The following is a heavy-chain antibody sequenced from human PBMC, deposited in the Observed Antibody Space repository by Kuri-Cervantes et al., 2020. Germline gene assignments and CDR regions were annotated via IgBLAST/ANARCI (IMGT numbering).Heavy chain of an antibody. CDR1: GFTFSSYA. V-gene: IGHV3-64*02. Sequence: GGSLRLSCAASGFTFSSYAMHWVRQAPGKGLEYVSAISSNGGSTYYADSVKGRFTISRDNSKNTLYLQMGSLRAEDMAVYYCAREGFHYDFWGGYTPTYMDVWGKGTTVTVSS. D-gene: IGHD3-3*01. CDR2: ISSNGGST. CDR3: AREGFHYDFWGGYTPTYMDV. J-gene: IGHJ6*03.